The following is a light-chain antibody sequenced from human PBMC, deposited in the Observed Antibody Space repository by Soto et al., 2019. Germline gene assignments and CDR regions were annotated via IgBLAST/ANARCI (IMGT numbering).Light chain of an antibody. V-gene: IGLV2-14*01. Sequence: QSALTQPASVSGSPGQSITISCTGTSSDIGGYNYISWYQQLPGKAPKFIIYDVRNRPSGVSNRFSGSRSGNTASLTISGLQAEDEADYYCSSYTSSRTVICGGGTKLTVL. J-gene: IGLJ2*01. CDR1: SSDIGGYNY. CDR3: SSYTSSRTVI. CDR2: DVR.